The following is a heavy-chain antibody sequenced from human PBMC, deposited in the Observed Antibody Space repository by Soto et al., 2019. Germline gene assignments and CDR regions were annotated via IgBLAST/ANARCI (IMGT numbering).Heavy chain of an antibody. CDR3: AKSPVTMVRGVYFDY. J-gene: IGHJ4*02. D-gene: IGHD3-10*01. Sequence: QSGGSLRLCCAASGFTFSSYGMHWVRQAPSKGLERVAVISYDGSNKYYADSVKGRFTISRDNSKNTLYLQMNSLRAEDTAVYYCAKSPVTMVRGVYFDYWGQGTLVTVSS. CDR2: ISYDGSNK. CDR1: GFTFSSYG. V-gene: IGHV3-30*18.